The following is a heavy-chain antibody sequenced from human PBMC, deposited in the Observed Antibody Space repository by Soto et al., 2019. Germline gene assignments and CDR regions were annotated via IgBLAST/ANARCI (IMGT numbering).Heavy chain of an antibody. CDR2: ISYDGSNK. Sequence: GGSLRLSCAASGFTFSSYAMHWVRQAPGKGLEWVAVISYDGSNKYYADSVKGRFTISRDNSKNTLYLQMNSLRAEDTAVYYCARDLFSPSRRYSSGPTGFDPWGQGTLVTVSS. CDR1: GFTFSSYA. CDR3: ARDLFSPSRRYSSGPTGFDP. D-gene: IGHD6-19*01. V-gene: IGHV3-30-3*01. J-gene: IGHJ5*02.